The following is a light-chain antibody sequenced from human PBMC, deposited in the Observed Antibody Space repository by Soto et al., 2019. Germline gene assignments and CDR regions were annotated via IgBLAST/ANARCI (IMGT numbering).Light chain of an antibody. V-gene: IGKV3-11*01. CDR3: QQSNVWPPIT. J-gene: IGKJ5*01. CDR1: QSVSSN. CDR2: DAS. Sequence: VLTQSPATLSLSPGDSATLSCRASQSVSSNKLAWYQKKPGQAPRLIIYDASNRATGIPARFSGSGSGTDFTLTINNLEPEDFAVYYCQQSNVWPPITCGQGTRLEIK.